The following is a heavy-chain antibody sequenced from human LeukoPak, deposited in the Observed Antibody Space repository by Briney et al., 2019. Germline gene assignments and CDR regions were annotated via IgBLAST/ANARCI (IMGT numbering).Heavy chain of an antibody. Sequence: PSETLSLTCTVSGGSISTHYWSWIRQPAGKGLEWIGRIFTSGITNYNPSLKSRVTMSVDTSKNQFSLKLSSVTAADTAMYYCARGTLYRGWSYYLDFWGQGSQVTVSS. CDR2: IFTSGIT. D-gene: IGHD6-19*01. V-gene: IGHV4-4*07. CDR1: GGSISTHY. J-gene: IGHJ4*02. CDR3: ARGTLYRGWSYYLDF.